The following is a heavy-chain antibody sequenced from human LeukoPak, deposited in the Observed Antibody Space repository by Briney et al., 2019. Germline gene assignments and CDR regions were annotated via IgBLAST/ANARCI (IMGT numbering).Heavy chain of an antibody. D-gene: IGHD3-10*01. V-gene: IGHV4-34*01. CDR2: INHSGST. J-gene: IGHJ4*02. CDR3: ARLSGSFDL. CDR1: GGSFSGYY. Sequence: PSETLSLTCAVYGGSFSGYYWSWIRQPPGKGLEWIGEINHSGSTNYNPSLKSRVTISVDTSKNQFSLKLSSVTAADTAVYYCARLSGSFDLWGQGTLVTVSS.